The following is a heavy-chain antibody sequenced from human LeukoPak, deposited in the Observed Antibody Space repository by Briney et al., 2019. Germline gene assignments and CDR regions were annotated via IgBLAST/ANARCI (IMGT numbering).Heavy chain of an antibody. CDR3: ARGYDYYDSSGYYYFDY. J-gene: IGHJ4*02. V-gene: IGHV1-69*01. Sequence: GSSVKVPCXASGGTFSSYAISWVRQAPGQGLEWMGGIIPIFGTANYAQKFQGRVTITADESTSTAYMELSSLRSEDTAVYYCARGYDYYDSSGYYYFDYWGQGTLVTVSS. CDR2: IIPIFGTA. D-gene: IGHD3-22*01. CDR1: GGTFSSYA.